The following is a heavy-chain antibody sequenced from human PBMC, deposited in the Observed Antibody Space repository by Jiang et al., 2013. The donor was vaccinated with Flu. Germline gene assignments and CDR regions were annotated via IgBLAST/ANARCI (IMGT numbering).Heavy chain of an antibody. J-gene: IGHJ5*02. CDR3: AREGTGYGSSWFDH. Sequence: NYGQKFQGRVTITADASTSTAYMELSGLRSEDTAVYYCAREGTGYGSSWFDHWGQGTLVTVSS. V-gene: IGHV1-69*01. D-gene: IGHD2-2*01.